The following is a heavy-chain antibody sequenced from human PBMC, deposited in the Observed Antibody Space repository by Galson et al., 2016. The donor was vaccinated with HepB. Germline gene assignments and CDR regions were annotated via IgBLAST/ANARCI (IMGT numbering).Heavy chain of an antibody. Sequence: PALVKPTQTLTLTCTFSGFSLTTSGVGVGWIRQPQGKVLEWLALIYWDDDKRYSPSLKSRLTITKDTSKNEVVLTVTNMDHVDTATYYCAHRPGGYKHGGPCFDFWGRGTQVTVSS. CDR3: AHRPGGYKHGGPCFDF. V-gene: IGHV2-5*02. J-gene: IGHJ2*01. CDR2: IYWDDDK. CDR1: GFSLTTSGVG. D-gene: IGHD5-18*01.